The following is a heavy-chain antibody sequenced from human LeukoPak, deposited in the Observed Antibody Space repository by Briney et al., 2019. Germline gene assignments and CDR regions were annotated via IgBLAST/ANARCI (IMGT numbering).Heavy chain of an antibody. Sequence: GGSLRLSCSASGFTFSSYAMNWVRQAPGKGLEWVSTLSTGGGTAFYADSVKGRFTISRDNSKNTLYLQMNSLGAEDTAVYYCAKGTSWINPYYYMDVWGKGTTVTVSS. V-gene: IGHV3-23*01. J-gene: IGHJ6*03. CDR2: LSTGGGTA. D-gene: IGHD2-2*01. CDR3: AKGTSWINPYYYMDV. CDR1: GFTFSSYA.